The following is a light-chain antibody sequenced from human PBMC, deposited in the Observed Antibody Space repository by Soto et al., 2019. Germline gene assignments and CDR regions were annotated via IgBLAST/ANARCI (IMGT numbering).Light chain of an antibody. Sequence: MTQSPATLSVSPGEGVTITCQASQDIGNSLNWYQQLPGKPPKLLIYGATNLEAGVPLRFSGRGSGTHFTFTIASLEPEDIATYSCQQYDDLPSITFGQGTRLEIK. CDR3: QQYDDLPSIT. CDR2: GAT. V-gene: IGKV1-33*01. CDR1: QDIGNS. J-gene: IGKJ5*01.